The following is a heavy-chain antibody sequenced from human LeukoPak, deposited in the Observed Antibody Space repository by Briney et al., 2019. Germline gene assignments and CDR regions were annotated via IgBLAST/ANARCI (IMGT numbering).Heavy chain of an antibody. CDR2: ISSSGSGTTM. V-gene: IGHV3-11*01. Sequence: PGGSLRLSCAASGFTFSDYYMSWIRQAPGKGLEWVSYISSSGSGTTMFYADSVKGRFTISRDNAKNSLYLQMNSLRAEDTALYYCAKGYGGNPVGIFDYWGQGTLVTVSS. D-gene: IGHD4-23*01. CDR1: GFTFSDYY. J-gene: IGHJ4*02. CDR3: AKGYGGNPVGIFDY.